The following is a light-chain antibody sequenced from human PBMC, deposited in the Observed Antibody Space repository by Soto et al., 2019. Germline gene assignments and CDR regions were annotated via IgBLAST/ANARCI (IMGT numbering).Light chain of an antibody. Sequence: EIVLTQSPATLSLSPGERVTLSCRASQSVRSYLAWYQHKPGQAPRLLIYDASNRATGIPARFSGSGSGTDFTLTISSLEPEDFAVYYCQQRSNWPPWTFGQGTKVEIK. CDR2: DAS. J-gene: IGKJ1*01. V-gene: IGKV3-11*01. CDR3: QQRSNWPPWT. CDR1: QSVRSY.